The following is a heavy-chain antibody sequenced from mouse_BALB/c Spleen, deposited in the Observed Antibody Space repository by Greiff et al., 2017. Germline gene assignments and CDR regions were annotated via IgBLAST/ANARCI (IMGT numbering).Heavy chain of an antibody. CDR1: GYTFTDYW. CDR3: ARGGILLWAY. CDR2: IDTSDSYT. D-gene: IGHD1-1*02. J-gene: IGHJ3*01. V-gene: IGHV1-69*01. Sequence: QVQLQQPGAELVMPGASVKMSCKASGYTFTDYWMHWVKQRPGQGLEWIGAIDTSDSYTSYNQKFKGKATLTVDESSSTAYMQLSSLTSEDSAVYYCARGGILLWAYWGQGTLVTGSA.